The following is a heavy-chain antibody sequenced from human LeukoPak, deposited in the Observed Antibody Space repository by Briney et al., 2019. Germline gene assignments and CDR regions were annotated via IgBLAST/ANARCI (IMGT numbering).Heavy chain of an antibody. CDR1: GGSFTEYH. D-gene: IGHD5/OR15-5a*01. V-gene: IGHV4-34*01. Sequence: SETLSLTCAVYGGSFTEYHWSWISQPPGKSLEWIGEINYTGRTHYNPSLTSRVTISIDMSERQFSLRLTSVTAADTAVYYCARERRVEVSARQTVAFDMWAQGTMVIVSS. J-gene: IGHJ3*02. CDR3: ARERRVEVSARQTVAFDM. CDR2: INYTGRT.